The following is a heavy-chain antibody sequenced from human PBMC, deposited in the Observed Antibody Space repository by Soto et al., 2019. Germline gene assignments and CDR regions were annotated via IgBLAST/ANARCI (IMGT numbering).Heavy chain of an antibody. D-gene: IGHD1-26*01. J-gene: IGHJ4*01. CDR1: GFTFSSYA. Sequence: EVQLLESGGGLVQPGGSLRLSCAASGFTFSSYAMRWVRQAPVKGLDWVSAISGSGGSTYYADSVKGRFTISRDNSKNTLYLQMSSLRSEDTAVYYCARRGSGIYYDYWGHGTLVTVSS. CDR3: ARRGSGIYYDY. CDR2: ISGSGGST. V-gene: IGHV3-23*01.